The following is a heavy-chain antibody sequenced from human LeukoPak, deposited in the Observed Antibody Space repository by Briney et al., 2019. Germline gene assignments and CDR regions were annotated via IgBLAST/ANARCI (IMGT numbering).Heavy chain of an antibody. J-gene: IGHJ3*02. CDR2: INHSGST. CDR1: GGSFSGYY. D-gene: IGHD5-18*01. V-gene: IGHV4-34*01. Sequence: TSETLSLTCAVYGGSFSGYYWSWIRQPPGKGLEWIGEINHSGSTNYNPSLKSRVTISVDTSKNQFSLKLSSVTAADTAVYYCARLIQLWLLYAFDIWGQGTMVTVSS. CDR3: ARLIQLWLLYAFDI.